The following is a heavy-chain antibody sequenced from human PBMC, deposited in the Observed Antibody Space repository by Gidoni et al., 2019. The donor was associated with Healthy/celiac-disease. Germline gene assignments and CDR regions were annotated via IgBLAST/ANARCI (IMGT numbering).Heavy chain of an antibody. D-gene: IGHD2-2*02. V-gene: IGHV4-34*01. CDR1: GGSFSGYY. CDR3: ARGAHCSSTSFYMTGGRKTFDY. CDR2: INHSGST. J-gene: IGHJ4*02. Sequence: QVQLQQWGAGLLKPSETLSLTCAVYGGSFSGYYWSWIRQPPGKGLEWIGEINHSGSTNYNPALKSRVTIAVDTSKNQFSLKLSSVTAADTAVYYCARGAHCSSTSFYMTGGRKTFDYWGQGTLVTVSS.